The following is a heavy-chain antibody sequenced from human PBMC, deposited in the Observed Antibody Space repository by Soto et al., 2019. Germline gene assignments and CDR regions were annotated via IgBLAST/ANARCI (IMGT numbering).Heavy chain of an antibody. J-gene: IGHJ3*01. V-gene: IGHV3-30-3*01. CDR2: VSSTGNTK. Sequence: QVQLVESGGGVVQPGRSLRLSCAASGFTFSSYAMHWVRQTPGEGLEWVAVVSSTGNTKLYADSVKGRFTISRDNSENTFFLQMNSLRPEDTAVYYCARRNRVASAPGAFDFWGQGTMVTVSS. D-gene: IGHD1-1*01. CDR1: GFTFSSYA. CDR3: ARRNRVASAPGAFDF.